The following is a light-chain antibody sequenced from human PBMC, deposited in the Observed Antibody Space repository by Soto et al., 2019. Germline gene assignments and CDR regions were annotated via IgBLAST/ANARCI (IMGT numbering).Light chain of an antibody. CDR3: QTYVTTLSGVI. CDR1: RSNIGADSY. J-gene: IGLJ2*01. Sequence: QSVLTQPPSVSGATGQTVTISCAGRRSNIGADSYVHWYQQLPVTAPKLLIYGDNHRPSGVPYRFYGSKFGTSASLAISWLEGDHEADYCCQTYVTTLSGVIFGGGTKVTVL. V-gene: IGLV1-40*01. CDR2: GDN.